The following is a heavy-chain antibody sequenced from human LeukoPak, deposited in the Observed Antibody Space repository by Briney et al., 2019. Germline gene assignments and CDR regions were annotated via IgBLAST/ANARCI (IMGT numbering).Heavy chain of an antibody. Sequence: PGGSLRLSCAASGFTFSSYAMSWVRQAPGKGLEWVSAISGSGGSTYYADSVKGRFTISRDNAKKSLYLQMNSLRAEDTAVYYCARADQHRRNWNPGGDWFDPWGQGTLVTVSS. V-gene: IGHV3-23*01. CDR1: GFTFSSYA. J-gene: IGHJ5*02. CDR3: ARADQHRRNWNPGGDWFDP. D-gene: IGHD1-20*01. CDR2: ISGSGGST.